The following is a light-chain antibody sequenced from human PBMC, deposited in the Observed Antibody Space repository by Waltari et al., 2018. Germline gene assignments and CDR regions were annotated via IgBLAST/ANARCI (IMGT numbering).Light chain of an antibody. V-gene: IGKV1-5*01. Sequence: IQMTQSPSALSASVGDRVTITCRASQSINTWMAWYQQRPGKAPKVLIYDVSTLESGVPSRFSGSGSGTEFTLAINNLQPGDFATYYCQQYYRYYTFGQGTKLEIK. CDR3: QQYYRYYT. CDR1: QSINTW. J-gene: IGKJ2*01. CDR2: DVS.